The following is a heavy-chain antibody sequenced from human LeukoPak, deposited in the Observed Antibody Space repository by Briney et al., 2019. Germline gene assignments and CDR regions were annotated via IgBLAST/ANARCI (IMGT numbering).Heavy chain of an antibody. Sequence: PSETLSLTCTVSGGSISSYYWSWIRQPPGKGLEWIGYIYYSGSTNYNPSLKSRATISVGTSKNQFSLKLSSVTAADTAVYYCARVFTAGLAVAPALDIWGQGTMVTVSS. CDR3: ARVFTAGLAVAPALDI. J-gene: IGHJ3*02. V-gene: IGHV4-59*01. D-gene: IGHD6-19*01. CDR2: IYYSGST. CDR1: GGSISSYY.